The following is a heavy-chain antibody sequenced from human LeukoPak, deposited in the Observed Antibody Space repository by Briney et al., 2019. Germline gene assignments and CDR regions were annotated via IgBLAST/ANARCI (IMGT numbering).Heavy chain of an antibody. CDR1: GYTFFNYG. J-gene: IGHJ4*02. V-gene: IGHV1-18*01. Sequence: ASVKVSCKASGYTFFNYGISWVRQAPGQGLEWMGWISAYNGDTKYAQKLQGRVTMTTDTSTRTAYMELRSPRSDDTAVYFCARAGYYDSSGYYHFDYWGQGTLVTVSS. CDR3: ARAGYYDSSGYYHFDY. D-gene: IGHD3-22*01. CDR2: ISAYNGDT.